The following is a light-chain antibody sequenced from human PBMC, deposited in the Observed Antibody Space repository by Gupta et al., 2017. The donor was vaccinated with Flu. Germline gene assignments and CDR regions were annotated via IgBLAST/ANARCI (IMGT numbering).Light chain of an antibody. CDR3: QQSYSTSERT. J-gene: IGKJ4*01. V-gene: IGKV1-39*01. CDR1: QSSSSY. Sequence: DIPMSQSPSSLSASVGDRVTITCRASQSSSSYVNWYQQKTGKAPKLRIYAASSLQSGVPSRFSGSRSGTDYTTIISSLQHEDVATYYCQQSYSTSERTFGGGTKVEIK. CDR2: AAS.